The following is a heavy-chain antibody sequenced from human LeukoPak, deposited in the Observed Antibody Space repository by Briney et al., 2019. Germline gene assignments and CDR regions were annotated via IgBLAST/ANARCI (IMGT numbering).Heavy chain of an antibody. V-gene: IGHV3-53*01. CDR3: ARAPLGVHYGDYEDY. CDR1: GFTVSSNY. Sequence: GGSLRLSCAASGFTVSSNYMSWVRQAPGKGLEWVSVIYSGGSTYYAGSVKGRFTISRDNSKNTLYLQMNSLRAEDTAVYYCARAPLGVHYGDYEDYWGQGTLVTVSS. CDR2: IYSGGST. J-gene: IGHJ4*02. D-gene: IGHD4-17*01.